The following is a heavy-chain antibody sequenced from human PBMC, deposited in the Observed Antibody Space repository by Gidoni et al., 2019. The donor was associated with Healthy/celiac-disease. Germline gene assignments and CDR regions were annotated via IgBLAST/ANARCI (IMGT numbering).Heavy chain of an antibody. CDR1: GFTFSSYA. CDR3: AKDQTGGGLLRYFLD. CDR2: ISGSGGST. D-gene: IGHD3-9*01. J-gene: IGHJ4*02. Sequence: EVQLLESGGGLVQPGGSLRLSCAASGFTFSSYAMSWVRQAPGKGLEWVSAISGSGGSTSYADSVKGRFTISRDNSKNTLYLQMNSLRAEDTAVYYCAKDQTGGGLLRYFLDWGQGTLVTVSS. V-gene: IGHV3-23*01.